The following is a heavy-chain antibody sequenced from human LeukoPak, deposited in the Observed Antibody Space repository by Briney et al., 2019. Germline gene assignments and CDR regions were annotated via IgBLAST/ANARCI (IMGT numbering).Heavy chain of an antibody. J-gene: IGHJ5*02. CDR3: ARDKDWLNWFDP. D-gene: IGHD3-9*01. V-gene: IGHV1-2*06. CDR1: GYTFTGYY. Sequence: ASVKVSCKASGYTFTGYYMHWVRQAPGQGLEWMGRINPNSGGTNYAQKFQGRVTMTRDTSISTAYMELSRLRSDDTAVCYCARDKDWLNWFDPWGQGTLVTVSS. CDR2: INPNSGGT.